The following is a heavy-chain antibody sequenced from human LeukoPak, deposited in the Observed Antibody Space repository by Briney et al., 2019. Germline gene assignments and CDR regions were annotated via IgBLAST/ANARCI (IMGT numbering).Heavy chain of an antibody. J-gene: IGHJ4*02. D-gene: IGHD5-18*01. Sequence: SQTLSLTCTVSGGSISSGDYYWSWIRQPPGKGLEWIGYIYYSGSTYYNPSLKSRVTISVDTSKNQFSLKLSSVTAADTAVYYCARDLGVDTAMVVFDYWGQGTLVTVSS. V-gene: IGHV4-30-4*01. CDR2: IYYSGST. CDR1: GGSISSGDYY. CDR3: ARDLGVDTAMVVFDY.